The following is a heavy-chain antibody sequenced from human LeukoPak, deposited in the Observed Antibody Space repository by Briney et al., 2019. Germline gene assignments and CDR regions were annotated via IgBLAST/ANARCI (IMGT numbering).Heavy chain of an antibody. Sequence: ASVKVSCKASGGTFSSYAISWVQQAPGQGLEWIGGIIPIFGTANYAQKFQGRVTITTDESTSTAYMELSSLRSEDTAVYYCARAYYYDSSGPREGAFDIWGQGTMVTVSS. V-gene: IGHV1-69*05. CDR3: ARAYYYDSSGPREGAFDI. CDR1: GGTFSSYA. J-gene: IGHJ3*02. CDR2: IIPIFGTA. D-gene: IGHD3-22*01.